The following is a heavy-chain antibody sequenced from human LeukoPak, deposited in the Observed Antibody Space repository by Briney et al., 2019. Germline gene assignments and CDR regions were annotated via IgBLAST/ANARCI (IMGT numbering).Heavy chain of an antibody. CDR1: GYTFTSYV. CDR3: ARESSSGWSNYGMDV. Sequence: ASVKVSCKASGYTFTSYVIHWVRQAPGQRFEWMGWINAGNGNTKYSQKFQGRVTIIRDTSASTAYMELSSLRSEDPAVYYCARESSSGWSNYGMDVWGQGTTVTVSS. CDR2: INAGNGNT. D-gene: IGHD6-19*01. V-gene: IGHV1-3*01. J-gene: IGHJ6*02.